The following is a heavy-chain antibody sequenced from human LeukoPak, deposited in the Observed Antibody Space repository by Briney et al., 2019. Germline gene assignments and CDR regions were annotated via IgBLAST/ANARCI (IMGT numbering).Heavy chain of an antibody. CDR1: GYTFTSYY. CDR2: INPSGGST. Sequence: ASVKVSCKASGYTFTSYYMHWVRQAPGQGLEWMGIINPSGGSTSYAQKFQGRVTMTRDMSTSTVYMELSSLRSEDTAVYYCARVLGSPIRGKNWFDPWGQGTLVTVSS. CDR3: ARVLGSPIRGKNWFDP. D-gene: IGHD1-26*01. V-gene: IGHV1-46*01. J-gene: IGHJ5*02.